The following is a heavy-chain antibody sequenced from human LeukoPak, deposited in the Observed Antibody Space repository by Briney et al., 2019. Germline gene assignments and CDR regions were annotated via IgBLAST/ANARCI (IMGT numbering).Heavy chain of an antibody. D-gene: IGHD3-3*01. CDR2: IIPIFGTA. J-gene: IGHJ4*02. CDR3: ARDTFGVVRGAVY. V-gene: IGHV1-69*13. Sequence: ASVKVSCKASGGTFSSYAISWVRQAPGQGLEWMGGIIPIFGTANYAQKFQGRVTITADESTSTAYMELSSLRSEDTAVYYCARDTFGVVRGAVYWGQGTLVTVSS. CDR1: GGTFSSYA.